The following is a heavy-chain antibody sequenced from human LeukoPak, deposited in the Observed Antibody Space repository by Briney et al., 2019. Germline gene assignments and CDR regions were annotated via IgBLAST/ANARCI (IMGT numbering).Heavy chain of an antibody. Sequence: GGSLRLSCAASGFTFSQYWMSWVRQAPGKGLEWVANIKHDGSEKQDGSEKNYVDSVKGRFTISRDNAKNSLYLQMNSLRAEDTAVYYSARSGRGVDSFHFYMDVWGKGTTVTVSS. CDR2: IKHDGSEKQDGSEK. CDR3: ARSGRGVDSFHFYMDV. V-gene: IGHV3-7*01. J-gene: IGHJ6*03. CDR1: GFTFSQYW. D-gene: IGHD3-10*01.